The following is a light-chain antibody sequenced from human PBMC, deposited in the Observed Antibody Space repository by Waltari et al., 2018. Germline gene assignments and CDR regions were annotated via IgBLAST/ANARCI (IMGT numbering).Light chain of an antibody. CDR3: LQYTGNVWT. J-gene: IGKJ1*01. CDR1: ESISSW. V-gene: IGKV1-5*03. CDR2: PAS. Sequence: DIQMTQSPSILSASVGDRVTITCRASESISSWLAWYQQKLGKAPKLLFYPASRLQSGVPSRFSASGSGREFTLTISGLQPDDFASYYCLQYTGNVWTFGQGTKVEVQ.